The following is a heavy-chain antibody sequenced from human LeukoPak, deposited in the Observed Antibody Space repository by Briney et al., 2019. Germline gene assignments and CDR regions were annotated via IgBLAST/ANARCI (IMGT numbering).Heavy chain of an antibody. CDR2: IYHSETT. J-gene: IGHJ4*02. V-gene: IGHV4-31*03. CDR1: GGSITSGGYY. Sequence: PSQTLSLTCSVSGGSITSGGYYWSWVRQHPGKGLECIGYIYHSETTLYNPALKSRVTMSVDTSKNQFSLRLNSVTAADTAVYYCARGKFGELYYFEYWGQGTLVTVSS. CDR3: ARGKFGELYYFEY. D-gene: IGHD3-10*01.